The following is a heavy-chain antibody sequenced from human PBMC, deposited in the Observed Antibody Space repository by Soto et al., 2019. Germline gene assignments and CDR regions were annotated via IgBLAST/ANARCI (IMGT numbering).Heavy chain of an antibody. CDR1: GGSISSGGYY. D-gene: IGHD5-12*01. J-gene: IGHJ4*02. Sequence: QVQLQESGPGLVKPSQTLSLTCTVSGGSISSGGYYWSWIRQHPGKGLEWIGYIYYSGSTYYNPSPKSRVTISVDTSKNQFSLKLSSVTAADTAVYYCARGPRADGYNLLADYWGQGTLVTVSS. V-gene: IGHV4-31*03. CDR2: IYYSGST. CDR3: ARGPRADGYNLLADY.